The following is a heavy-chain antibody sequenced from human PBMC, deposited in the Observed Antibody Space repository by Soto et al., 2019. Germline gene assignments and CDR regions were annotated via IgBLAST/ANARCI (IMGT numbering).Heavy chain of an antibody. Sequence: EVQLLESGGGLVQPGGSLRLSCAASGFTFSSYAMSWVRQAPGKGLEWVSAISGSGGSTYYADSVKGRFTISRDNSKNALYLHMNSLRAEDTAVYYCAKDPKGSRAYCGGDLARRCPRGYGMDVWGQGTTVTVSS. CDR1: GFTFSSYA. CDR3: AKDPKGSRAYCGGDLARRCPRGYGMDV. J-gene: IGHJ6*02. D-gene: IGHD2-21*02. V-gene: IGHV3-23*01. CDR2: ISGSGGST.